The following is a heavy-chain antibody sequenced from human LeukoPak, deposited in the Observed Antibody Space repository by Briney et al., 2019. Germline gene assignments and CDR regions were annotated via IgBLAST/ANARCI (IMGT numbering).Heavy chain of an antibody. CDR2: ISSNSNTI. Sequence: QPGGSLRLSCVASGFTFDDYTMHWVRQAPGKGLEWVSYISSNSNTIYYADSVKGRFTISRDNGKNSLYLQMNSLRAEDTAVYYCARDPSLYYYDSSGYHPPKYWGQGTLVTVSS. D-gene: IGHD3-22*01. J-gene: IGHJ4*02. CDR3: ARDPSLYYYDSSGYHPPKY. CDR1: GFTFDDYT. V-gene: IGHV3-48*01.